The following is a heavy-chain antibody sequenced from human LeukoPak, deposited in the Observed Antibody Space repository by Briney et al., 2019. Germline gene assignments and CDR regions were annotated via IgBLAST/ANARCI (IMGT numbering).Heavy chain of an antibody. J-gene: IGHJ4*02. Sequence: GGSLRLSCAASGFTFSDYWMHWVRQAPGKGLEWVSRIYSDETSTYYADSVKGRFTISRDNAKNTLHLQMNSLRAEDTAVYYCARDPATTVTTYAYWGQGTLVTVSS. V-gene: IGHV3-74*01. D-gene: IGHD4-17*01. CDR3: ARDPATTVTTYAY. CDR1: GFTFSDYW. CDR2: IYSDETST.